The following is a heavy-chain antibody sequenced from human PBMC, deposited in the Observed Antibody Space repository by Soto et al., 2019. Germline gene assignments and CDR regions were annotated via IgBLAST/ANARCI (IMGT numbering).Heavy chain of an antibody. CDR3: ARCGNVAVAGLSNWFDP. V-gene: IGHV5-51*01. CDR2: IYPGDSDT. D-gene: IGHD6-19*01. CDR1: GYSFTSYW. J-gene: IGHJ5*02. Sequence: PGESLKISCKGSGYSFTSYWIGWVRQMPGKGLEWMGIIYPGDSDTRYSPSFQGQVTISADKSISTAYLQWSSLKASDTAMYYCARCGNVAVAGLSNWFDPWGQGTLVTVSS.